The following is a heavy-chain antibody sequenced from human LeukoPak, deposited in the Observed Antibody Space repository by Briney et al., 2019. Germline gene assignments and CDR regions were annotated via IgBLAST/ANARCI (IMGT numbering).Heavy chain of an antibody. D-gene: IGHD6-13*01. CDR2: IYYSGIT. Sequence: PSETLSLTCTVSGGSISSYYWSWIRQPPGKGLEWIGYIYYSGITNYNPPLKSRVTISVDTSKNQFSLKLNSVTAADTAVYYCARAASSWSFDYWGQGTLVTVSS. J-gene: IGHJ4*02. CDR3: ARAASSWSFDY. CDR1: GGSISSYY. V-gene: IGHV4-59*01.